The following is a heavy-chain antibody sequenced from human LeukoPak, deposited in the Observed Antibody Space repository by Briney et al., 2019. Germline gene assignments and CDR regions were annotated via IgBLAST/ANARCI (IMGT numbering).Heavy chain of an antibody. CDR3: ARGVEAYCGGDCYSDDAFDI. J-gene: IGHJ3*02. V-gene: IGHV5-51*01. CDR2: IYPGDSDT. CDR1: GYSSTSYW. Sequence: GSSLKISCKGSGYSSTSYWIGWVREMPGKGLEWMGIIYPGDSDTRYSPSFQGQVTISADKSISTAYLQWSSLKASDTAMYYCARGVEAYCGGDCYSDDAFDIWGQGTMVTVSS. D-gene: IGHD2-21*02.